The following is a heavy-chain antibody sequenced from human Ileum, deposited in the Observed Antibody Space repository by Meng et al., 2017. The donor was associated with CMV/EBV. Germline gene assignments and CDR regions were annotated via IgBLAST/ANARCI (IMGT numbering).Heavy chain of an antibody. V-gene: IGHV4-34*01. Sequence: SETLSLTCAVYGGSFSGYYWSWIRQSPDKGLEWIGQINHSGNTNYNPSLKSRVTISVDTSMNQFSLKLDSVTAADTAVYYCASGGVYSSGMDVWGQGTTVTVSS. CDR2: INHSGNT. J-gene: IGHJ6*02. D-gene: IGHD5-18*01. CDR3: ASGGVYSSGMDV. CDR1: GGSFSGYY.